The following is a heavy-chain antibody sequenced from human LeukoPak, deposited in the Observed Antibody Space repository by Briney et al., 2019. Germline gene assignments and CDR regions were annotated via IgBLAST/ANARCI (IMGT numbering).Heavy chain of an antibody. J-gene: IGHJ3*02. CDR3: ARARGGAFDI. V-gene: IGHV3-74*03. CDR1: GFSVTNNY. CDR2: IITDGSRT. Sequence: GGSLRLSCAASGFSVTNNYMSWVRQAPGKGLVWLSRIITDGSRTTYADSVKGRFTVSRDNAKNTQYLQMNSLRAEDTAVYYCARARGGAFDIWGQGTMVIVSS. D-gene: IGHD3-16*01.